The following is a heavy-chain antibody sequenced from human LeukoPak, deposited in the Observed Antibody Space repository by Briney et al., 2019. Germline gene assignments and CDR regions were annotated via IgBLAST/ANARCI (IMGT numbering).Heavy chain of an antibody. V-gene: IGHV3-30-3*01. Sequence: GRSLRLSCAASGFTFSSYAMHWVRQAPGKGLEWVAVISYDGSNKYYADSVKGRFIISRDNSKNTLYLQMNSLRAEDTAVYYCARDALSGSYLDYWGQGTLVTVSS. CDR1: GFTFSSYA. D-gene: IGHD1-26*01. J-gene: IGHJ4*02. CDR3: ARDALSGSYLDY. CDR2: ISYDGSNK.